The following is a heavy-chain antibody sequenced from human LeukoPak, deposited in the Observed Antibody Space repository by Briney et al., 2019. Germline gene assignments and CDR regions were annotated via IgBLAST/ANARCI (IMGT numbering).Heavy chain of an antibody. J-gene: IGHJ4*02. D-gene: IGHD3-9*01. Sequence: GGSLRLSCAASGFTFNSYAMSWVRQAPGKGLEWVSAISGSGGSTYHADSVKGRFTISRDNSKNTLYLQMNSLRAEDTAVYYCASDTAAMPLLRYFDWVPNYFDYWGQGNLVTVS. CDR1: GFTFNSYA. CDR3: ASDTAAMPLLRYFDWVPNYFDY. V-gene: IGHV3-23*01. CDR2: ISGSGGST.